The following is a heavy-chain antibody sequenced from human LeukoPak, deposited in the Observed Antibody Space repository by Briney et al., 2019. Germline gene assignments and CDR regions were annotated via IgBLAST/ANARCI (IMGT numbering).Heavy chain of an antibody. J-gene: IGHJ4*02. CDR2: IKQDRSEK. D-gene: IGHD3-22*01. Sequence: PGGSLRLSCAASGFTFSNYWMSWVRQAPGKGLEWVANIKQDRSEKYYVDSVKGRFTISRDNAKNSLYLQMNSLRAEDTAVYYCASGYYYFDYWGQGTLVTVSS. CDR3: ASGYYYFDY. V-gene: IGHV3-7*01. CDR1: GFTFSNYW.